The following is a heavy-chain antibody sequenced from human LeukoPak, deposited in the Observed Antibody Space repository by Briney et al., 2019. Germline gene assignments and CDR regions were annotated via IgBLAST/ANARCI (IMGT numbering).Heavy chain of an antibody. CDR1: GGSISSGGYY. Sequence: PSETLSLTCTVSGGSISSGGYYWSWIRQHPGKGVEWIGYIYYSGSTYYNPSLKSRVTISVDTSKNQFSLKLSSVTAADTAVYYCARVPIYDILPSTQSYFDYWGQGTLVTVSS. CDR2: IYYSGST. V-gene: IGHV4-31*03. CDR3: ARVPIYDILPSTQSYFDY. J-gene: IGHJ4*02. D-gene: IGHD3-9*01.